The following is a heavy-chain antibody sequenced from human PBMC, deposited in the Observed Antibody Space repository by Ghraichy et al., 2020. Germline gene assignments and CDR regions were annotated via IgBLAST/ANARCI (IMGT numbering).Heavy chain of an antibody. D-gene: IGHD5-12*01. CDR2: RGGRGTGT. V-gene: IGHV3-23*01. CDR1: GFTFSNHA. CDR3: ARRSGYDTDHFDY. J-gene: IGHJ4*02. Sequence: GGSLRLSCVASGFTFSNHALRWVRQAPGEGLEWVAGRGGRGTGTHYADSVRGRFTISRDNSKNTLSLQMSSLRVEDTSLSYCARRSGYDTDHFDYWGQGTMVTVSS.